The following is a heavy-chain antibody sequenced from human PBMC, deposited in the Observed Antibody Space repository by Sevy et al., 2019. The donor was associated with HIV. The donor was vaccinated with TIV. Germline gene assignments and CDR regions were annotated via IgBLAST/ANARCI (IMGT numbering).Heavy chain of an antibody. V-gene: IGHV3-53*05. CDR3: ANAYSGSYSHSYLYALDV. CDR1: GFTVSTNY. J-gene: IGHJ6*02. D-gene: IGHD1-26*01. Sequence: GGSLRLSCVASGFTVSTNYMSWVRQAPGKGLEWVSVIYSGGNTYYADSVKGRFTISRDNSKNTVYLEMNSLRNEDTAIYFCANAYSGSYSHSYLYALDVWGQGTTVTVSS. CDR2: IYSGGNT.